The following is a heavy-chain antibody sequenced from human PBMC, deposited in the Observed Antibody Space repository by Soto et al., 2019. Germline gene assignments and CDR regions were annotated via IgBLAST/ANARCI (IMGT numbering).Heavy chain of an antibody. CDR3: ARDWRYYDSSGSPSDAFDI. CDR1: GFTFSSYS. V-gene: IGHV3-21*01. D-gene: IGHD3-22*01. CDR2: ISSSGSYI. J-gene: IGHJ3*02. Sequence: GGSLRLSCAASGFTFSSYSMNWVRQAPGKGLEWVSSISSSGSYIYYADSVKGRFTISRDNAKNSLYLQMNSLRAEDTAVYYCARDWRYYDSSGSPSDAFDIWGQGTMVTVSS.